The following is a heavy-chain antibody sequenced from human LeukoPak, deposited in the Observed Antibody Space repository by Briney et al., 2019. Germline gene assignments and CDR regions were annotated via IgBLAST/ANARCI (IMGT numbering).Heavy chain of an antibody. Sequence: SVKVSCKASGGTFSSYAISWVRQAPGQGLEWMGGIIPIFGTANYAQKFQGRVTITADESTSTAYMELSSLRSEDTAVYYCAREVYCSGGSCARPWFDHWGQGTLVTVSS. CDR1: GGTFSSYA. CDR3: AREVYCSGGSCARPWFDH. V-gene: IGHV1-69*13. D-gene: IGHD2-15*01. J-gene: IGHJ5*02. CDR2: IIPIFGTA.